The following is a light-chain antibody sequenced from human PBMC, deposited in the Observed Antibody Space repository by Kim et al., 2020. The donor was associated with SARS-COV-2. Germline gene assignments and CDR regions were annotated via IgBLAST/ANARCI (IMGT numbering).Light chain of an antibody. CDR2: YDS. V-gene: IGLV3-21*04. CDR3: QVWDSSSDHVV. J-gene: IGLJ2*01. CDR1: NNGSKS. Sequence: APGKTARITCGGNNNGSKSVHWYQQKPGQAPVLVIYYDSDRPSGLPERFSGSNSGNTATLPISRVEAGDEADYYCQVWDSSSDHVVFGGGTQLTVL.